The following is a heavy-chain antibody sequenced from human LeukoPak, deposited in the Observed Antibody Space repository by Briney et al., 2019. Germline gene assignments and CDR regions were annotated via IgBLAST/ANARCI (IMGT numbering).Heavy chain of an antibody. CDR3: ARLRRDYDFWSGYPGGYYYGMDV. V-gene: IGHV1-8*01. CDR1: GYTFTSYD. D-gene: IGHD3-3*01. CDR2: MNHNSGNT. Sequence: VASVKVSCKASGYTFTSYDINWVRQATGQGLEWMGWMNHNSGNTGYAQKFQGRVTMTRNTSISTAYMELSSLRSEDTAVYYCARLRRDYDFWSGYPGGYYYGMDVWGQGTTVTVSS. J-gene: IGHJ6*02.